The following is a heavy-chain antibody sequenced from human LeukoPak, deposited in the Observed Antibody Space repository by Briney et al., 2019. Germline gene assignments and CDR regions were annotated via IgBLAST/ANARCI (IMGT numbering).Heavy chain of an antibody. CDR3: ARSAAAGFDY. V-gene: IGHV3-7*01. CDR1: GFTFSSHW. Sequence: GGSLRLSCAASGFTFSSHWMHWVRQAPGKGLEWVANIKQDGSEKYYVDSVKGRFTISRDNAKNSLYLQMNSLRAEDTAVYYCARSAAAGFDYWGQGTLVTVSS. CDR2: IKQDGSEK. J-gene: IGHJ4*02. D-gene: IGHD6-13*01.